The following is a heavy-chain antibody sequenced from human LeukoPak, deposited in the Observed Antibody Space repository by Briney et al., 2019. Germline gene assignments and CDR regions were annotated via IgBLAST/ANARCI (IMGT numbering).Heavy chain of an antibody. V-gene: IGHV3-66*01. Sequence: GGSLTLSCPAYGFTDSSNYMSWVRQPAGKGLEWVSVIYSGGSTYYADSVKGRFTISRNNSKNTLYLQMNSLRAEDTAVYYCAGGFGGTIYSSWGQGTLVTVSS. CDR2: IYSGGST. CDR3: AGGFGGTIYSS. J-gene: IGHJ5*02. D-gene: IGHD3-16*01. CDR1: GFTDSSNY.